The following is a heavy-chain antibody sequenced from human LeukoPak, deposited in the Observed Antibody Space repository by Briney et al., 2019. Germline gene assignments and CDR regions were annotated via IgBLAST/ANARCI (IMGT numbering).Heavy chain of an antibody. V-gene: IGHV4-59*01. CDR2: IYYTGRT. CDR3: ARSEYSYGADAFDI. CDR1: GGSISSYY. Sequence: SETPSLTCTVSGGSISSYYWSWIRQSPGKGLEWIGYIYYTGRTKYNPSVQSRVTISVDTSKNQFSLKLSSVTAADTAVYYCARSEYSYGADAFDIWGQGTMVTVSS. J-gene: IGHJ3*02. D-gene: IGHD5-18*01.